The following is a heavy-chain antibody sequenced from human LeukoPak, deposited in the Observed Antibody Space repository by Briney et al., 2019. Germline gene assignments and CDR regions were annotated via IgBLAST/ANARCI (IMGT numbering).Heavy chain of an antibody. D-gene: IGHD3-16*01. CDR1: GFTFSSYG. J-gene: IGHJ4*02. CDR2: IWYDGSNK. V-gene: IGHV3-33*01. CDR3: ARDPALMYFDY. Sequence: GGSLRLSCVASGFTFSSYGMHWVRQAPGKGLEWVAVIWYDGSNKYYADSVKGRFTISRDNSKNTLYLQMNSLRAEDTAVYYCARDPALMYFDYWGQGTLVTVSS.